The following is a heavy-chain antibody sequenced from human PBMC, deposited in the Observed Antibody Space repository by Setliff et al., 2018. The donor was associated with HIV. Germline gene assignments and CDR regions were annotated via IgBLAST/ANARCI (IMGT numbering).Heavy chain of an antibody. D-gene: IGHD1-26*01. V-gene: IGHV4-39*07. Sequence: SETLSLTCTVSGGSFTSRSYYWGWIRQPPGKGLEWIGSIFYSGITYYNPSLKSRVTISVDTSKNQFSLNLTSVTAADTAVYYCARVQWDLLYVPDAFDIWGQGIMVTVSS. CDR2: IFYSGIT. CDR1: GGSFTSRSYY. J-gene: IGHJ3*02. CDR3: ARVQWDLLYVPDAFDI.